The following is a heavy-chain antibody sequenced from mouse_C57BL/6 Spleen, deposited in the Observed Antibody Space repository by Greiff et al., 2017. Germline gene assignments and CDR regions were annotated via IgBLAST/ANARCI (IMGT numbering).Heavy chain of an antibody. CDR1: GFTFSDFY. Sequence: EVQVVESGGGLVQSGRSLRLSCATSGFTFSDFYMEWVRQAPGKGLEWIAASRNKANDYTTEYSASVKGRFIVSRDTSQSILYLQMNALRAEDTAIYYCARDYYGSSYGWYFDVWGTGTTVTVSS. D-gene: IGHD1-1*01. J-gene: IGHJ1*03. CDR2: SRNKANDYTT. CDR3: ARDYYGSSYGWYFDV. V-gene: IGHV7-1*01.